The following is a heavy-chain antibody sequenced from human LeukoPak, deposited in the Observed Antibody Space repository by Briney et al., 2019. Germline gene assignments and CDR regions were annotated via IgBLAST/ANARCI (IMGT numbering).Heavy chain of an antibody. CDR1: GGSMSRYY. CDR2: VYTSGST. CDR3: ARVRYEGFDP. J-gene: IGHJ5*02. D-gene: IGHD3-3*01. Sequence: PSETLSLTCTVSGGSMSRYYWSWLRQPAGKGLEWIGRVYTSGSTNYNPSLKSRVTMSVDTSRNQFSLSLRSVTAADTAVYYCARVRYEGFDPWGQGTLVTVSS. V-gene: IGHV4-4*07.